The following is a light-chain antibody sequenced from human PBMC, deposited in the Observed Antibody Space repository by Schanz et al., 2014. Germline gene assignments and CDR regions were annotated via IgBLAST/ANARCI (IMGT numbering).Light chain of an antibody. V-gene: IGLV2-18*02. CDR1: SSDVGSYNR. CDR3: CSYAGSNNLV. J-gene: IGLJ2*01. Sequence: QSALTQPPSVSGSPGQSVTISCTGTSSDVGSYNRVSWYQQPPGTAPKLMIYEVSNRPSGVPDRFSGSKSGNTASLTISGLQAEDEADYYCCSYAGSNNLVFGGGTKLTVL. CDR2: EVS.